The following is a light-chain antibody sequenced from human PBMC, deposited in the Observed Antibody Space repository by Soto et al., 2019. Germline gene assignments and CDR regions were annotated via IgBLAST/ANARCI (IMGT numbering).Light chain of an antibody. J-gene: IGKJ1*01. Sequence: DIVMTQSPDSLAVSLGEXATINCKSSQSVLYSSNNKNYLAWYQQKPGQPPKLLIYWASTRESGVPDRFSGSGSGTDFTLTISSLQAEDVAVYYCQQYYSTPWTFGQGTKV. V-gene: IGKV4-1*01. CDR1: QSVLYSSNNKNY. CDR2: WAS. CDR3: QQYYSTPWT.